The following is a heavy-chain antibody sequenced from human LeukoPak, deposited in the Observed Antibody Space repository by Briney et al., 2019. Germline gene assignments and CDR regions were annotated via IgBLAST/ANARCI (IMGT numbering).Heavy chain of an antibody. CDR3: ARGSSGTYFQFIDY. D-gene: IGHD1-26*01. J-gene: IGHJ4*02. CDR1: GFTFTSYW. V-gene: IGHV3-7*01. Sequence: GGSLRLSCAPSGFTFTSYWMGWVRQSPVKGLEWVASVKQGGSEKHYVDSVKGRFTISRDNAQNSLYLEMNSLRAEDTAVYYCARGSSGTYFQFIDYWGQGTLVTVSS. CDR2: VKQGGSEK.